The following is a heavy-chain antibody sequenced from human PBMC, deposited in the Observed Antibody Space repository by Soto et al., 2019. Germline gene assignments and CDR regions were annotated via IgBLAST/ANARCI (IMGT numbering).Heavy chain of an antibody. Sequence: QVPLVQSGAEVKKPGASVKVSCKASGYTFTSYGISWVRQAPGQGLEWMGWISAYNGNTNYAQKLQVRVTMTKDTSTSTAYMELRSLRSDDTVVYYCARSFGVVIITPIFDIWGQGKMVTVSS. D-gene: IGHD3-3*01. CDR1: GYTFTSYG. V-gene: IGHV1-18*01. CDR2: ISAYNGNT. J-gene: IGHJ3*02. CDR3: ARSFGVVIITPIFDI.